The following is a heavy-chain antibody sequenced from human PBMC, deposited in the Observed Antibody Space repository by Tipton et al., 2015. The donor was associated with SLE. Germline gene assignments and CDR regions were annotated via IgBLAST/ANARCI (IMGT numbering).Heavy chain of an antibody. Sequence: TLSLTCTVSGGSISSYYWSWIRQPPGKGLEWIGYIYYSGSTNYNPSLKSRVTISVDTSKNQFSLKLSSVTAADTAVYYCAREGGGEAYYYYYGLDVWGQGTTITVSS. D-gene: IGHD3-10*01. CDR2: IYYSGST. CDR3: AREGGGEAYYYYYGLDV. CDR1: GGSISSYY. V-gene: IGHV4-59*01. J-gene: IGHJ6*02.